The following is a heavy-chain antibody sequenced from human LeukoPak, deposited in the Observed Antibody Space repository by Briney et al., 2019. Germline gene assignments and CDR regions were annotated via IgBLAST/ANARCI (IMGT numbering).Heavy chain of an antibody. Sequence: SETLSLTCAVYGGSFSGYYWSWIRQPPGKGLEWIGEINHSGSTNYNPSLKSRVTISVDTSKNQFSLKLSSVTAADTAVYYCARGVRCCSSTSCNNWFDPWGQGTLVTVSS. V-gene: IGHV4-34*01. D-gene: IGHD2-2*01. CDR3: ARGVRCCSSTSCNNWFDP. CDR2: INHSGST. CDR1: GGSFSGYY. J-gene: IGHJ5*02.